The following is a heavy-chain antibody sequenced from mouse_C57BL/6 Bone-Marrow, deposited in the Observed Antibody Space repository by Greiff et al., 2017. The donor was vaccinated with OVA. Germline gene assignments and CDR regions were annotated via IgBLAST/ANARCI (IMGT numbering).Heavy chain of an antibody. Sequence: VQLQQSVAELVRPGDSVKLSCTASGFNIKNTYMHWVKQRPEQGLEWIGSIDPATGNTKDAPTFQGKATITSDTSSNAAYLQLSSLTSEDTTIYYCARSPRYNDDDDGYYYAMDYWGQGTSVTVSS. CDR1: GFNIKNTY. J-gene: IGHJ4*01. D-gene: IGHD2-4*01. CDR3: ARSPRYNDDDDGYYYAMDY. CDR2: IDPATGNT. V-gene: IGHV14-3*01.